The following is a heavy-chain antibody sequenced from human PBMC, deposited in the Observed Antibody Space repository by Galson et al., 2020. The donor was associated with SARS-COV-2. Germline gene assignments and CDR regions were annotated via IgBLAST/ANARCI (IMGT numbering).Heavy chain of an antibody. J-gene: IGHJ4*02. CDR2: ITYDGSRK. CDR3: GRERRGFYIEY. CDR1: GFSFSDHA. V-gene: IGHV3-30-3*01. Sequence: TGGSLRLSCAASGFSFSDHAMHWVRQAPGKGLEWVTVITYDGSRKHYADSVTGRFIISRDDSKNTLYLEMNNLRPEDTAVYYCGRERRGFYIEYWGQGPLVTVSS.